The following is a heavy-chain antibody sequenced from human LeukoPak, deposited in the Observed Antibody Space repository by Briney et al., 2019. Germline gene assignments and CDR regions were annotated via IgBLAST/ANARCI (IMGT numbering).Heavy chain of an antibody. V-gene: IGHV4-59*01. D-gene: IGHD3-9*01. Sequence: SETLSLTCTVSGGSISNYYWNWIRQPPGKGLEWIGYIYYSGSTNYNPSLKSRVTISVDTSKNQFSLKLSSVTAADTAVYYCARDAYNYDILTGLSHDWFDPWGQGTLVTVSS. CDR1: GGSISNYY. CDR3: ARDAYNYDILTGLSHDWFDP. J-gene: IGHJ5*02. CDR2: IYYSGST.